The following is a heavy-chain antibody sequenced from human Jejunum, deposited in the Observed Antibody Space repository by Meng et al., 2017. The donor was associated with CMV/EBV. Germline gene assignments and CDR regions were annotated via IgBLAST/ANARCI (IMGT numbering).Heavy chain of an antibody. CDR3: VSFYYDRSGHNWFDP. J-gene: IGHJ5*02. D-gene: IGHD3-22*01. Sequence: SSGHYYWSWVRQAPGKGLEWIGYMSYNGSTSYSPSIKTRIAMSIDTSKAQFSLKMSSVTAADTAVYYCVSFYYDRSGHNWFDPWGRGTLVTVSS. CDR1: SSGHYY. V-gene: IGHV4-30-4*08. CDR2: MSYNGST.